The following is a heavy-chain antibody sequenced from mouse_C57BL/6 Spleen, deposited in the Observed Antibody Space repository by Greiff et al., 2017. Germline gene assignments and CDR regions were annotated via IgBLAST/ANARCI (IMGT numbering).Heavy chain of an antibody. V-gene: IGHV1-72*01. J-gene: IGHJ3*01. Sequence: QVQLKQPGAELVKPGASVKLSCKASGYTFTSYWMHWVKQRPGRGLEWIGRIDPNSGGTKYNEKFKSKATLTVDKPSSTAHMQLSSLTSEDSAVYYCARGGFPAWFAYWGQGTLVTVSA. CDR2: IDPNSGGT. CDR1: GYTFTSYW. CDR3: ARGGFPAWFAY.